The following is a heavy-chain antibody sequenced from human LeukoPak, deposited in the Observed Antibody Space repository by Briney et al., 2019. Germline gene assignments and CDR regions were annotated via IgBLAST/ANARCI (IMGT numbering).Heavy chain of an antibody. Sequence: PGGSLRLSCAASGFTFSSYSMNWVRQAPGKWLEWVSSISSSSSYIYYADSVKGRFTISRDNAKNSLYLQMNSLRAEDTAVYYCSRDGQDYGWGSSPCDYWGQGTLVTVSS. CDR2: ISSSSSYI. CDR1: GFTFSSYS. D-gene: IGHD3-16*01. J-gene: IGHJ4*02. V-gene: IGHV3-21*01. CDR3: SRDGQDYGWGSSPCDY.